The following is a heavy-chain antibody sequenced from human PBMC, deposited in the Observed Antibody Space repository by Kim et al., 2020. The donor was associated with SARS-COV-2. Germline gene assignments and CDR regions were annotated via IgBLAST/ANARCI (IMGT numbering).Heavy chain of an antibody. J-gene: IGHJ5*02. V-gene: IGHV4-59*08. D-gene: IGHD6-19*01. CDR3: ERLTVAGTNWFDP. Sequence: YTPTLKSRVTRSLDTSKAHFSLKLSSVTAADTPVYYCERLTVAGTNWFDPWGQGTLVTVSS.